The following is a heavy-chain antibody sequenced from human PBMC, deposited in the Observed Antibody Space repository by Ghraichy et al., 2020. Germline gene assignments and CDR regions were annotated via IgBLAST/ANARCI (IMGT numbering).Heavy chain of an antibody. J-gene: IGHJ4*02. D-gene: IGHD3-22*01. Sequence: GGSLRLSCAASGFTFSGSAMHWVRQASGKGLEWVGRIRSKANSYATAYAASVKGRFTISRDDSKNTAYLQMNSLKTEDTAVYYCSYYDSSGSTDFDYWGQGTLVTVSS. CDR2: IRSKANSYAT. V-gene: IGHV3-73*01. CDR1: GFTFSGSA. CDR3: SYYDSSGSTDFDY.